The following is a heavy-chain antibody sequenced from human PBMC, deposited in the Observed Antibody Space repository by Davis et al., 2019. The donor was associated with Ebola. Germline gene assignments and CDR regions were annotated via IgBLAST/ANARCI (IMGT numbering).Heavy chain of an antibody. CDR3: ARVTYYYDSSGLND. D-gene: IGHD3-22*01. Sequence: SETLSLTCAVYGGSFSGYYWSWIRQPPGKGLEWIGEINHSGSTNYNPSLKSRVTISVDTSENQFSLKLSSVTAADTAVYYCARVTYYYDSSGLNDWGQGTMVTVSS. CDR1: GGSFSGYY. J-gene: IGHJ3*01. V-gene: IGHV4-34*01. CDR2: INHSGST.